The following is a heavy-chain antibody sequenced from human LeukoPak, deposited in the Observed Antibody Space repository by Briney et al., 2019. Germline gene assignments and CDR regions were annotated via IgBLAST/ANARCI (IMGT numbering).Heavy chain of an antibody. Sequence: GESLKISCKGSGYSFTSYWIGWVRQMPGKGLEWMGIIYPGDSDTRYSPSFQGQVTISADKSTSTAYLQWSSLKASDTAMYYCASPGYSSGWSFDYWGQGTLVTVSS. CDR1: GYSFTSYW. D-gene: IGHD6-19*01. CDR2: IYPGDSDT. J-gene: IGHJ4*02. V-gene: IGHV5-51*01. CDR3: ASPGYSSGWSFDY.